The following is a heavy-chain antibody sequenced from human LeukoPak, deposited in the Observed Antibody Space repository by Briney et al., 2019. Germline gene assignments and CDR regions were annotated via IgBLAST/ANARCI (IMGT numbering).Heavy chain of an antibody. V-gene: IGHV3-23*01. D-gene: IGHD6-13*01. Sequence: RPGGSLRLSCAVSGLTFSDYSMAWVRQAPGKGLFWVSGISAGGGSTYYADPVKGRFTISRDNSRNTLYLQMNSLSAEDTAVYYCAKDAAGPEYWGQGTLVTVSS. CDR3: AKDAAGPEY. J-gene: IGHJ4*02. CDR2: ISAGGGST. CDR1: GLTFSDYS.